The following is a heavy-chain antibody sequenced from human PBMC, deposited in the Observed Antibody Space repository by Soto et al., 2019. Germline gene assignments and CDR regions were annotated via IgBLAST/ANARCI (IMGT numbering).Heavy chain of an antibody. CDR1: GGSISSSNW. D-gene: IGHD2-2*01. CDR3: ASSGCSSTSCYEHYYYYYMDV. V-gene: IGHV4-4*02. CDR2: IYYSGST. J-gene: IGHJ6*03. Sequence: PSETLSLTCAVSGGSISSSNWWSWVRQPPGKGLEWIGYIYYSGSTYYNPSLKSRVTISVDTSKNQFSLKLSSVTAADTAVHYCASSGCSSTSCYEHYYYYYMDVWGKGTTVTVS.